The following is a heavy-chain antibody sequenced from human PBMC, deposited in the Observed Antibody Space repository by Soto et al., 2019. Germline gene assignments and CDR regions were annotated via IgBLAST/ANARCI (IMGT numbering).Heavy chain of an antibody. J-gene: IGHJ6*02. D-gene: IGHD3-22*01. V-gene: IGHV4-34*01. CDR2: INHSGST. Sequence: PSETLSLTCAVYGGSFSGYYWSWIRQPPGKGLEWIGEINHSGSTNYNPSLKSRVTISVDTSKNQFSLKLSSVTAADTAVYYCAREGPPYYYDSSGYYDGYYYGMDVWGQGTTVTVSS. CDR1: GGSFSGYY. CDR3: AREGPPYYYDSSGYYDGYYYGMDV.